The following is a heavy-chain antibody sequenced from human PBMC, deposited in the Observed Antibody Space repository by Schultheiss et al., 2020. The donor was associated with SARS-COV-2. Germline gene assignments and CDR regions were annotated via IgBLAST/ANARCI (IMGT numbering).Heavy chain of an antibody. CDR2: VYSGGDT. Sequence: GGSLRLSCAVSGFTVSSQYMSWLRQAPGKGLEWVSVVYSGGDTHYADSVKGRFTISRDNSKNTLNLQMNSLRAEDTAVYYCARGRSYDSSGYYSAAIDYWGQGTLVTVSS. V-gene: IGHV3-53*01. D-gene: IGHD3-22*01. CDR3: ARGRSYDSSGYYSAAIDY. CDR1: GFTVSSQY. J-gene: IGHJ4*02.